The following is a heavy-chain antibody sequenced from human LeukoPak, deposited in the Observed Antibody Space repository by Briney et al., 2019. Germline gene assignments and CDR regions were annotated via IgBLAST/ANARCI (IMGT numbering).Heavy chain of an antibody. D-gene: IGHD3-10*01. J-gene: IGHJ6*03. CDR3: AKDSAFYYIDV. V-gene: IGHV3-30*02. CDR2: IRYNGNNQ. Sequence: PGRSLRLSCAASGLTFNNYGMHWVRQVPGKGLEWVAFIRYNGNNQYYADSATGRFTISRDNSKNTLYLQMNSLKGDDTAVYYCAKDSAFYYIDVWGKGTTVIISS. CDR1: GLTFNNYG.